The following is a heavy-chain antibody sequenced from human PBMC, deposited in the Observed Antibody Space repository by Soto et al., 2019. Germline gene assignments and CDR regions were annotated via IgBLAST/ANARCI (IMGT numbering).Heavy chain of an antibody. CDR3: AKVSRKGSAIDFDY. Sequence: QVQLVQSGAELKKPGASVKVSCKASGYTFSNYYMNWVRQATGQGPEWIGWVNPNNGDTGYAQKFQGRVTLTTDISTTTAYMELISLRSEDTAIYYCAKVSRKGSAIDFDYWGQGTLITVSS. D-gene: IGHD3-10*01. CDR2: VNPNNGDT. CDR1: GYTFSNYY. J-gene: IGHJ4*02. V-gene: IGHV1-8*01.